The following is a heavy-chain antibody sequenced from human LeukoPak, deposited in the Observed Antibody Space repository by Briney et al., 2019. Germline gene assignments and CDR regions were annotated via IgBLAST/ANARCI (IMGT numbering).Heavy chain of an antibody. CDR2: IYTSGST. CDR3: ARELRFLEWLYP. D-gene: IGHD3-3*01. Sequence: SETLSPTCTVSGGSISSYYWSWIRQPAGKGLEWIGRIYTSGSTNYNPSLKSRVTMSVDTSKNQFSLKLSSVTAADTAVYYCARELRFLEWLYPWGQGTLVTVSS. CDR1: GGSISSYY. V-gene: IGHV4-4*07. J-gene: IGHJ5*02.